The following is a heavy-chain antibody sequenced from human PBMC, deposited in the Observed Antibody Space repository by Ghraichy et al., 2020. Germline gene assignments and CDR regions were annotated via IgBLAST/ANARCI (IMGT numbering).Heavy chain of an antibody. V-gene: IGHV1-18*04. D-gene: IGHD3-3*01. CDR2: ISAYNGNT. CDR3: ARDFGVVIRVSWTEQDGMDV. CDR1: GYTFTSYG. J-gene: IGHJ6*02. Sequence: ASVKVSCKASGYTFTSYGISWVRQAPGQGLEWMGWISAYNGNTNYAQKLQGRVTMTTDTSTSTAYMELRSLRSDDTAVYYCARDFGVVIRVSWTEQDGMDVWGQVTTVTVSS.